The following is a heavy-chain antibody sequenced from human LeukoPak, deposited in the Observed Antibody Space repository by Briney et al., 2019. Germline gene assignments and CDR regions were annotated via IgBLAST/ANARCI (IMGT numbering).Heavy chain of an antibody. D-gene: IGHD6-19*01. V-gene: IGHV3-74*01. CDR2: INSDGSST. J-gene: IGHJ4*02. Sequence: GGPLRLSCAASGFTFSNSWMHWVRQAPGKGLMWVSRINSDGSSTSYADSVKGRFTISRDNAKSTLYLQMNSLRAEDTAVYYCARISLPGIAVGGIDYWGQGTLITVSS. CDR1: GFTFSNSW. CDR3: ARISLPGIAVGGIDY.